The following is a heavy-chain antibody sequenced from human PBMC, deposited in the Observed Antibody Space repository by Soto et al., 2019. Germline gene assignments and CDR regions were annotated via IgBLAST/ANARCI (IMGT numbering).Heavy chain of an antibody. CDR1: GDSVSSDRYF. CDR3: ARIVVGATVDL. Sequence: SETLSLTCSVSGDSVSSDRYFWTSIRQPPGKGLEWIAYISYTGDTNYNPSLKSRVTISVDTSRNQFSLTLTSVTAADTAVYFCARIVVGATVDLWGQGSLVTVSS. CDR2: ISYTGDT. D-gene: IGHD1-26*01. J-gene: IGHJ5*02. V-gene: IGHV4-61*01.